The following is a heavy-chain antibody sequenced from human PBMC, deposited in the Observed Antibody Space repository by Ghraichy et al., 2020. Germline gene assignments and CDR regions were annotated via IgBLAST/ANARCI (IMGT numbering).Heavy chain of an antibody. CDR3: ARSNYVLEY. D-gene: IGHD3-16*01. CDR1: GFTFNSYS. Sequence: GGSLRLSCAASGFTFNSYSMHWVRQAPGKGLVWVSRINSDGSSTTYADSVKGRFTISRDSAKNTLYLQMNSLRAEDTAVYYCARSNYVLEYWGQGTLVTVSS. V-gene: IGHV3-74*01. J-gene: IGHJ4*02. CDR2: INSDGSST.